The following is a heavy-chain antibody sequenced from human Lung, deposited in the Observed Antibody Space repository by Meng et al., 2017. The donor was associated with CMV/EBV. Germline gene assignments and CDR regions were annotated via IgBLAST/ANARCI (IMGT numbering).Heavy chain of an antibody. V-gene: IGHV1-18*01. Sequence: ASVKVSCKASGYTFTSYGVSWVRQAPGQGLEWMGWISGYNGRVNYLQKFQGRVTMTTDTSATTAYMELRSLRSDDTAVYYCARDFYEYDDSCYYVDTCEIWGQGTXITVSS. D-gene: IGHD3-22*01. CDR1: GYTFTSYG. CDR3: ARDFYEYDDSCYYVDTCEI. CDR2: ISGYNGRV. J-gene: IGHJ3*02.